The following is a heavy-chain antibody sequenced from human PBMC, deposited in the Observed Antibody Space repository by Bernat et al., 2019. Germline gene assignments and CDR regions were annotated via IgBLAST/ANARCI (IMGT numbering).Heavy chain of an antibody. Sequence: QVQLQQWGAGLLKPSETLSLTCAVYGGSFSGYYWSWIRQPPGKGLEWIGYIYYSGSTYYNPSLKSRVTISVDTSKNQFSLKLSSVTAADTAVYYCARVPMYDSSGYYYSRYFDLWGRGTLVTVSS. CDR2: IYYSGST. D-gene: IGHD3-22*01. CDR3: ARVPMYDSSGYYYSRYFDL. V-gene: IGHV4-34*01. J-gene: IGHJ2*01. CDR1: GGSFSGYY.